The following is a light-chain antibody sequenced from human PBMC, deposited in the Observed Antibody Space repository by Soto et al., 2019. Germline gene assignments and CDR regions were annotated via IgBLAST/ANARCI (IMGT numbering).Light chain of an antibody. Sequence: EIVMTQSPATLSVSPGERASLSCSASQSVSIKLAWYQQKPGQAPRLLIYDTSTRATGIPARFSGSGSGTDFTLTISSLQPEDFATYYCQQSYSTPETFGQGTKVDMK. J-gene: IGKJ1*01. V-gene: IGKV3-15*01. CDR1: QSVSIK. CDR3: QQSYSTPET. CDR2: DTS.